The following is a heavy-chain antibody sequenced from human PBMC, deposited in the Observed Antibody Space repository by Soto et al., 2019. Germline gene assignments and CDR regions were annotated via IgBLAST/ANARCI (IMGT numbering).Heavy chain of an antibody. Sequence: EVQLLESGGGLVQPGGSLRLSCAASGFTFSSYAMSWVRQAPGKGLEWVSAISGSGGSTYYADSVKGRFTISRDNSKNTLYLQVNSLRAEDTAVYYCAKDLRLGAYYYYGMDVWGQGTTVTVSS. J-gene: IGHJ6*02. V-gene: IGHV3-23*01. D-gene: IGHD3-16*01. CDR2: ISGSGGST. CDR1: GFTFSSYA. CDR3: AKDLRLGAYYYYGMDV.